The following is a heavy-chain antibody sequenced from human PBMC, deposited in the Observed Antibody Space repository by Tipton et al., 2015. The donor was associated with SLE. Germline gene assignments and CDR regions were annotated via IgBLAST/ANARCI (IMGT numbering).Heavy chain of an antibody. J-gene: IGHJ4*02. V-gene: IGHV4-39*07. CDR3: ARGHLNYYGSGSSVDY. Sequence: LSLTCTVSGGSISSSSYYWSWIRQPPGKGLEWIGEINHSGSTNYNPSLKSRVTISVDTSKNQFSLKLSSVTAADTAVYYCARGHLNYYGSGSSVDYWGQGTLVTVSS. CDR1: GGSISSSSYY. CDR2: INHSGST. D-gene: IGHD3-10*01.